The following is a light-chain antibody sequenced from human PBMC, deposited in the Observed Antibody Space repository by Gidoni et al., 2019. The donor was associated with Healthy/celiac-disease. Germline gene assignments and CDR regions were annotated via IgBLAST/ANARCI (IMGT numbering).Light chain of an antibody. CDR3: SSYTSSSTRV. CDR1: SSDVGCYNY. V-gene: IGLV2-14*01. Sequence: QFPFTKPPPVPGSPGQSITIPCTGTSSDVGCYNYVSWYQQHPGKAPKLMIYDVSNRPSGVSNRFSGSKSGNTASLTISGLQAEDEADYYCSSYTSSSTRVFGTGTKVTVL. CDR2: DVS. J-gene: IGLJ1*01.